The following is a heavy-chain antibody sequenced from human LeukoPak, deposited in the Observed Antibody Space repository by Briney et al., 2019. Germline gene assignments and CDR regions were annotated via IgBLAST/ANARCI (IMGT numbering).Heavy chain of an antibody. D-gene: IGHD3-10*01. J-gene: IGHJ4*02. CDR3: AKTVLLWFGESYDY. V-gene: IGHV3-23*01. Sequence: GGSLRLSCAVSGFTFSSYAMSWVRQAPGKGLEWVSAISGSGGSTYYADSVKGRFTISRDNSKNTLYLQMNSLRAEDTAVYYCAKTVLLWFGESYDYWGQGTLVTVSS. CDR1: GFTFSSYA. CDR2: ISGSGGST.